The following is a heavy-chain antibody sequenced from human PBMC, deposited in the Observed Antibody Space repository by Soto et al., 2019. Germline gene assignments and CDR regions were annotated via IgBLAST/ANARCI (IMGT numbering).Heavy chain of an antibody. J-gene: IGHJ6*02. CDR1: GFTFSRYG. V-gene: IGHV3-30*18. CDR2: ISYDGSNK. Sequence: QVQLVESGGGVVQPGRSLRLSCAASGFTFSRYGMHWVRQAPGKGLEWVAVISYDGSNKYYADSVKGRFTISRDNSKNTLYLQMNSLRAEHTAVYYCAKDLEPAASSYYYGMDVWGQGTTVTVSS. CDR3: AKDLEPAASSYYYGMDV. D-gene: IGHD2-2*01.